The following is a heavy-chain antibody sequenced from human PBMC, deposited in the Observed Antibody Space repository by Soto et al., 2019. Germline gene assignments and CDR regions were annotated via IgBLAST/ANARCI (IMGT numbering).Heavy chain of an antibody. CDR3: ARISASGRGWDV. CDR1: GFTFSSYW. CDR2: IKQDGSEE. V-gene: IGHV3-7*01. J-gene: IGHJ6*02. D-gene: IGHD6-13*01. Sequence: EVQLVESGGGLVQPGGSLRLSCVDSGFTFSSYWMSWVRQAPVKGLEWVGNIKQDGSEENYVDSVKGRFIISRDNAKNPMYLQMNSLRADDTAVYYCARISASGRGWDVWGQGTTVVVSS.